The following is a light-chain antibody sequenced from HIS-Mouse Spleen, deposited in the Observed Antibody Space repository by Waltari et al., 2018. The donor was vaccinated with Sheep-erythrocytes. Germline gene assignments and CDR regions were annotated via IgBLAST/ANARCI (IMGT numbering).Light chain of an antibody. CDR3: CSYAGSYNHV. J-gene: IGLJ1*01. Sequence: QSALTQPRSVSGSPGQAVTILCTGTSSDVGGYNHVPWYQPHPGKAPKLMIYDVSKRPSGVPDRFSGSKSGNTASLTISGLQAEDEADYYCCSYAGSYNHVFATGTKVTVL. CDR1: SSDVGGYNH. CDR2: DVS. V-gene: IGLV2-11*01.